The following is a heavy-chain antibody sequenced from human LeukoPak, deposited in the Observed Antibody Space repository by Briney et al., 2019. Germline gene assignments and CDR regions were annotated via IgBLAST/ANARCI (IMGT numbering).Heavy chain of an antibody. V-gene: IGHV3-23*01. CDR2: ISGSGGST. J-gene: IGHJ4*02. CDR1: GFTFSSYA. CDR3: ARAGRLGVFDY. Sequence: PGGSLRLSCAASGFTFSSYATSWVRQAPGKGLECVSSISGSGGSTNYADSVKGRFTISRDNSKNTLYLQVNSLRAEDTAVYYCARAGRLGVFDYWGQGTLVTVSS. D-gene: IGHD2-8*01.